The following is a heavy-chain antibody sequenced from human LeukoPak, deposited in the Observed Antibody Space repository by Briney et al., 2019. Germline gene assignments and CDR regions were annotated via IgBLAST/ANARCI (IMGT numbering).Heavy chain of an antibody. V-gene: IGHV1-46*01. CDR1: APTFTSYY. D-gene: IGHD2-21*01. CDR2: ISPIGGST. CDR3: ARDGGEYYYYYYMDV. J-gene: IGHJ6*03. Sequence: GASVKVSCKLAAPTFTSYYMHWERHAPGQGREWMGIISPIGGSTSYTQKFQSRATMTTDTSTSTVYMELSSLRSEDTAVYYCARDGGEYYYYYYMDVWGKGTTVTVSS.